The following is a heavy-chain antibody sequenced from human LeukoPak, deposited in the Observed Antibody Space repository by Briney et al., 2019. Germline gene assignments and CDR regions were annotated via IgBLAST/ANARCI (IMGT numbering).Heavy chain of an antibody. J-gene: IGHJ4*02. D-gene: IGHD6-13*01. V-gene: IGHV4-61*01. CDR2: IYYSGST. Sequence: KPSETLSLTCTVSGGSVSSGSYYWSWIRQPPGKGLEWIGYIYYSGSTNYNPSLKSRVTISVDTSKNQFSLKLSSVTAADTAVYYCARHLSIAAAGSDFDYWGQGTLVTVSS. CDR3: ARHLSIAAAGSDFDY. CDR1: GGSVSSGSYY.